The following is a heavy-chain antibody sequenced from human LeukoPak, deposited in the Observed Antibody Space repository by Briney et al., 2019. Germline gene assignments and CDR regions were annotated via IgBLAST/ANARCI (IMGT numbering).Heavy chain of an antibody. D-gene: IGHD3-10*02. J-gene: IGHJ3*02. CDR2: ISWNSGSI. CDR1: GFTFDDYA. Sequence: PGRSLRLSCAASGFTFDDYAMHWVRQAPGKGLEWVSGISWNSGSIGYADSVKGRFTISSDNAKNSLYLQMNSLRAEDTALYYCAKDTGLYVRPYDAFDTWGQGTMVTVSS. V-gene: IGHV3-9*01. CDR3: AKDTGLYVRPYDAFDT.